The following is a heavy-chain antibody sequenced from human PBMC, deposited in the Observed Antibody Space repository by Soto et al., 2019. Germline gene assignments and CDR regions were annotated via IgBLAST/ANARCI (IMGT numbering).Heavy chain of an antibody. CDR3: ARGRRDYRFYYYYYYMDV. CDR2: INHSGST. CDR1: GGSFSGYY. D-gene: IGHD4-4*01. J-gene: IGHJ6*03. Sequence: PSETLSLTCAVYGGSFSGYYWSWIRQPPGKGLEWIGEINHSGSTNYNPSLKSRVTISVDTPKNQFSLKLSSVTAADTAVYYCARGRRDYRFYYYYYYMDVWGKGTTVTVSS. V-gene: IGHV4-34*01.